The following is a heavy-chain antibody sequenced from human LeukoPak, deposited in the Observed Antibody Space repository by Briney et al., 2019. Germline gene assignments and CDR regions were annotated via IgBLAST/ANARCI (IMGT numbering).Heavy chain of an antibody. CDR1: GFTFSSYW. D-gene: IGHD3-16*01. CDR2: IKSDGSN. Sequence: PGGSLRLSCAASGFTFSSYWMHWVRQAPGKGLVWVSRIKSDGSNYYADSVKGRFTIFRDNAKNTLYLQLNSLRTDDTAVYYCATRGGGEHFGYWGQGTLVTVSS. V-gene: IGHV3-74*01. J-gene: IGHJ4*02. CDR3: ATRGGGEHFGY.